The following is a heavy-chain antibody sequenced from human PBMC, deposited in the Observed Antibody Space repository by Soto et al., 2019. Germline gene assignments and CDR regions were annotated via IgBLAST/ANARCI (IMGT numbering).Heavy chain of an antibody. J-gene: IGHJ6*04. Sequence: PGGSLRLSCAASGFTFSSYAMSWARQAPGKGLEWVSAISGSGGSTYYADSVKGRFTISRDNSKNTLYLQMNSLRAEDTAVYYCAKDSQDIVVVVAAGTDVWGKGTTVTVSS. CDR3: AKDSQDIVVVVAAGTDV. CDR2: ISGSGGST. D-gene: IGHD2-15*01. CDR1: GFTFSSYA. V-gene: IGHV3-23*01.